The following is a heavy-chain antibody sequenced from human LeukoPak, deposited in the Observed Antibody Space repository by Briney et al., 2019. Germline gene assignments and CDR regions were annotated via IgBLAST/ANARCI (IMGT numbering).Heavy chain of an antibody. CDR3: ARDLSSGWYYFDY. V-gene: IGHV1-69*06. CDR1: GGTFSSYA. D-gene: IGHD6-19*01. J-gene: IGHJ4*02. Sequence: SVKVSCNASGGTFSSYASSWVRQPPGQGLEWMGGIIPIFGTANYAQKFQGRVTITADKSTSTAYMELSSLRSEDTAVYYCARDLSSGWYYFDYWGQGTLVTVSS. CDR2: IIPIFGTA.